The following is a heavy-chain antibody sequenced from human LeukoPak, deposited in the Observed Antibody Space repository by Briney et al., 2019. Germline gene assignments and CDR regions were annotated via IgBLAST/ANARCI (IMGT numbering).Heavy chain of an antibody. CDR2: IHQDGSEK. CDR3: ARDLPVVGAPGFDY. D-gene: IGHD1-26*01. CDR1: GFTFTTYW. J-gene: IGHJ4*02. V-gene: IGHV3-7*01. Sequence: GGSLRLSCAASGFTFTTYWMSWVRQAPGKGLEWVANIHQDGSEKYYVDSVKGRFTISRDNAKNSLYLQMNSLRAEDTAVYYCARDLPVVGAPGFDYWGQGTLVTVSS.